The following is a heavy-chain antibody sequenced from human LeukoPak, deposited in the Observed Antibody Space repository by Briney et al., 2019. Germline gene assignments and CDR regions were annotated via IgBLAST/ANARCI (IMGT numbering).Heavy chain of an antibody. CDR1: GDSISSGDYY. CDR2: IYYSGST. Sequence: PSEALSLTCTVSGDSISSGDYYWSWIRQPPGKGLEWIGYIYYSGSTNYNPSLKSRVAISVDTSKNQFSLKLSSVTAADTAVYYCARSGGWYYYFDYWGQGTLVTVSS. J-gene: IGHJ4*02. V-gene: IGHV4-30-4*01. D-gene: IGHD6-19*01. CDR3: ARSGGWYYYFDY.